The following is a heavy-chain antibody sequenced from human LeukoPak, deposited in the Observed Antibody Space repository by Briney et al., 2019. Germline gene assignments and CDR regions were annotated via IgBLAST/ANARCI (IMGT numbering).Heavy chain of an antibody. CDR1: GFTFSSYS. J-gene: IGHJ4*02. CDR2: ISSSSSYI. Sequence: GGPLRLSCAASGFTFSSYSMNWVRQAPGKGLEWVSSISSSSSYIYYADSVKGRFTISRDNAKNSLYLQMNSLRAEDTAVYYCARDSYYYDSSGYWDYWGQGTLVTVSS. CDR3: ARDSYYYDSSGYWDY. V-gene: IGHV3-21*01. D-gene: IGHD3-22*01.